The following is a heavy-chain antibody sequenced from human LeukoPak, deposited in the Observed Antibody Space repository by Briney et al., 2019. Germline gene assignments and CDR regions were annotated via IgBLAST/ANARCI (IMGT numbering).Heavy chain of an antibody. CDR1: GFTFSSYA. CDR3: ARDLLHSSSWYAYYYYYMDV. Sequence: GGSLRLSCAASGFTFSSYAMHWVRQAPGKGLEWVAVISYDGSNKYYADSVKGRFTISRDNSENTLYLQKNSLRAEDTAVYYCARDLLHSSSWYAYYYYYMDVWGKGTTVTVSS. V-gene: IGHV3-30-3*01. CDR2: ISYDGSNK. J-gene: IGHJ6*03. D-gene: IGHD6-13*01.